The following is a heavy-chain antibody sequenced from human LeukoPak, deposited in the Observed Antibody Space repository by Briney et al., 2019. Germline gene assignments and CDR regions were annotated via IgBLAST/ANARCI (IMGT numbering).Heavy chain of an antibody. D-gene: IGHD3-22*01. Sequence: SETLSLTCTVSGGSISSYYWSWIRQPPGKGLEWIGYIYYSGSTNYNPSPKSRLTLSVDTSKNQLSLKLTSVTAADTAVYYCARAIDSSARNGFDPWGQGALVTVSS. V-gene: IGHV4-59*12. CDR2: IYYSGST. CDR1: GGSISSYY. CDR3: ARAIDSSARNGFDP. J-gene: IGHJ5*02.